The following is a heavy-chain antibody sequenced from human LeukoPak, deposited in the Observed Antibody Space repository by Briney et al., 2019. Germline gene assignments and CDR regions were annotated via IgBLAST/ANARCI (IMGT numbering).Heavy chain of an antibody. D-gene: IGHD6-6*01. V-gene: IGHV3-30-3*01. Sequence: GGSLRLSCAASGSTFSSYAMHWVRQAPGKGLEWVAVISYDGSNKYYAGSVKGRFTISRDNSKNTLYLQMNSLRAEDTAVYYCARDRVGSSSSIIDYWGQGTLVTVSS. CDR2: ISYDGSNK. CDR1: GSTFSSYA. J-gene: IGHJ4*02. CDR3: ARDRVGSSSSIIDY.